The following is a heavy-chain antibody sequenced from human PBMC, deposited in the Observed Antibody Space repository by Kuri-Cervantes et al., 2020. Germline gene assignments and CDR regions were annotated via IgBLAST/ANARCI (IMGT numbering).Heavy chain of an antibody. D-gene: IGHD1-26*01. CDR1: GGSISSGDYY. Sequence: SETLSLTCTVSGGSISSGDYYWSWIRQPPGKGLEWIGYIYYSGSTYYSPSLKSRVTISVDTSKSQFSLKLSSVTAADTAVYYCARARFTYYDLVSPWGQGTLVTVSS. V-gene: IGHV4-30-4*08. CDR3: ARARFTYYDLVSP. CDR2: IYYSGST. J-gene: IGHJ5*02.